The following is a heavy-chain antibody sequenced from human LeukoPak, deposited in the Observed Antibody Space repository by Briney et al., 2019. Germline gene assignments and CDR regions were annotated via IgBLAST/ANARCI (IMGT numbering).Heavy chain of an antibody. J-gene: IGHJ4*02. V-gene: IGHV1-69*05. CDR2: IIPIFGTA. CDR1: GGTFTSYA. CDR3: ARATRVRGVYYFDY. D-gene: IGHD3-10*01. Sequence: SVKVSCKASGGTFTSYAISWVRQAPGQGLEWMGRIIPIFGTANYAQKFQGRVTITTDESTSTAYMELSSLRSEDTAVYYCARATRVRGVYYFDYWGQGTLVTVSS.